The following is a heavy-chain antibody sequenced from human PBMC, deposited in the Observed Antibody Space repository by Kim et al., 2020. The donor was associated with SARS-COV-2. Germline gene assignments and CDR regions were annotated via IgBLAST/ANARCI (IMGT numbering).Heavy chain of an antibody. J-gene: IGHJ6*02. Sequence: GGSLRLSCAASGFTFSSYAMSWVRQAPGKGLEWVSAISGSGGSTYYADSVKGRFTISRDNSKNTLYLQMNSLRAEDTAVYYCAKEKSEPEGYYYYGMDVWGQGTTVTVSS. V-gene: IGHV3-23*01. CDR2: ISGSGGST. CDR1: GFTFSSYA. CDR3: AKEKSEPEGYYYYGMDV.